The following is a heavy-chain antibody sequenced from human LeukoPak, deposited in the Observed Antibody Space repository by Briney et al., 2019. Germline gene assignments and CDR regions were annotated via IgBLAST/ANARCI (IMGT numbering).Heavy chain of an antibody. D-gene: IGHD4-11*01. CDR1: GGTFSSYA. CDR3: ARGGTLTTSYYYYYMDV. V-gene: IGHV1-69*05. Sequence: SVKVSCKASGGTFSSYAISGVRQAPGQGLEWMGRIIPGFATPEYAQKFQGRVTITTDESTSTVYMEMSGLRSEDTALYYCARGGTLTTSYYYYYMDVWGKGTTVTVSS. J-gene: IGHJ6*03. CDR2: IIPGFATP.